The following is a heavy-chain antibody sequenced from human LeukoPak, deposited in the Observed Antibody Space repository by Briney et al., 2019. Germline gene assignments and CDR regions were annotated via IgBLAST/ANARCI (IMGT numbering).Heavy chain of an antibody. CDR2: ISYDGSNK. J-gene: IGHJ4*02. CDR3: AKVEMATTAYYFDY. CDR1: GFTFSSYG. V-gene: IGHV3-30*18. Sequence: TGGSLRLSCAASGFTFSSYGMHWVRQAPGKGLEWVAVISYDGSNKYYADSVKGRFTISRDNSKNTLYLQMNSLRAEDTAVYYCAKVEMATTAYYFDYWGQGTLVTVSS. D-gene: IGHD5-24*01.